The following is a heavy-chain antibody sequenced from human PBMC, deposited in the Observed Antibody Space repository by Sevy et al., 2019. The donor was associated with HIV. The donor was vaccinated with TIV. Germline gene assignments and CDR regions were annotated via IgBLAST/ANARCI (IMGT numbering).Heavy chain of an antibody. Sequence: GGSLRLSCASSGFTFGNYDIHWIRQAPGKGLEWVAAILFDGSDKFYGDSVGGRSTISRDNSRNTLFLQMNSLRPEDTAIYYCARDGKSVPGTGGFDVWGLGTTVTVSS. V-gene: IGHV3-30*03. J-gene: IGHJ6*02. CDR1: GFTFGNYD. CDR3: ARDGKSVPGTGGFDV. D-gene: IGHD6-19*01. CDR2: ILFDGSDK.